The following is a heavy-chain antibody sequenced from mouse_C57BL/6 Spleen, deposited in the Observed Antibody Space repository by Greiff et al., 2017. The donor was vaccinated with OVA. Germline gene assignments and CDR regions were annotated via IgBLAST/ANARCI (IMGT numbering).Heavy chain of an antibody. J-gene: IGHJ3*01. CDR1: GYSFTGYF. Sequence: VQLQQSGPELVKPGDSVKISCKASGYSFTGYFMNWVMQSHGKSLEWIGRINPYNGNTFYNQKFKGKATLTVDKSSSTAHMELRSLTSEDSAVYYCARRSYYYAAWFAYWGQGTLVTVSA. CDR2: INPYNGNT. V-gene: IGHV1-20*01. D-gene: IGHD1-1*01. CDR3: ARRSYYYAAWFAY.